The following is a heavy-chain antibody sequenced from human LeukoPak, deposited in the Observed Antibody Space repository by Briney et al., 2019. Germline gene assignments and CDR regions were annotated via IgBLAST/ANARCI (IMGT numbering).Heavy chain of an antibody. V-gene: IGHV3-9*03. CDR3: AKDKMCWSGYLRGYFDY. J-gene: IGHJ4*02. D-gene: IGHD3-3*01. CDR2: ISWNSGSI. CDR1: GFTFDDYA. Sequence: GGSLRLSCAASGFTFDDYAMHWVRQAPGKGLEWVSGISWNSGSIGYADSVKGRFTISRDNAKNSLYLQMNSLRAEDMALYYCAKDKMCWSGYLRGYFDYWGQGTLVTVSS.